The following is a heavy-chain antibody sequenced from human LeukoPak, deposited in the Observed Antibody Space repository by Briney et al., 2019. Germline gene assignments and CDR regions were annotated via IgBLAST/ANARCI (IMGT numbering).Heavy chain of an antibody. CDR3: ASLAFDYYDSSGYEL. Sequence: ASVKVSCKASGYTFTGYYMHWVRQAPGQGLEWMGRINPNSGGTNYAQKFQGRVTMTRDTSISTAYMELSRLRSDDTAVYYGASLAFDYYDSSGYELWGQGTLVTVSS. CDR1: GYTFTGYY. J-gene: IGHJ4*02. D-gene: IGHD3-22*01. CDR2: INPNSGGT. V-gene: IGHV1-2*06.